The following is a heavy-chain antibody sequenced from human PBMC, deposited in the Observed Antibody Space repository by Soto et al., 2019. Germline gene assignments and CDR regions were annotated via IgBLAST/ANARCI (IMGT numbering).Heavy chain of an antibody. J-gene: IGHJ6*02. CDR2: IDPSDSYT. CDR1: GYSFTSYW. V-gene: IGHV5-10-1*01. D-gene: IGHD5-18*01. CDR3: ARHTDTAMDLYYYYGMDV. Sequence: PVESLKISCNGSGYSFTSYWISWVRQMPWKGLEWMGRIDPSDSYTNYSPSFQGHVTISADKSISTAYLQWSSLKASDTAMYYCARHTDTAMDLYYYYGMDVWGQGTTVTVSS.